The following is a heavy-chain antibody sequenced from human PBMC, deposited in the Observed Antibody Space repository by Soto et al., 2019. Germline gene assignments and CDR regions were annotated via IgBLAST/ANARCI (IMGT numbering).Heavy chain of an antibody. V-gene: IGHV4-39*01. J-gene: IGHJ6*02. D-gene: IGHD2-15*01. CDR2: IFYSGST. CDR1: GGSISSSSYY. CDR3: ARHLTYCSAGSCYSDFPYYGMDV. Sequence: QLQLQESGPGLVKPSETLSLTCTVSGGSISSSSYYWGWIRQPPGKGLEWIGSIFYSGSTYYNPYIKGRVTISVYTSKNQFSLKLSSVNDSDTGVYYCARHLTYCSAGSCYSDFPYYGMDVWGQGTTVTVSS.